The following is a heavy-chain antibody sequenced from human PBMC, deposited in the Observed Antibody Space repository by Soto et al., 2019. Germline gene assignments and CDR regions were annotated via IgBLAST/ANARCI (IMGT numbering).Heavy chain of an antibody. D-gene: IGHD6-13*01. CDR1: GGSISSSSYY. CDR3: ARRQYSSSWLVDY. J-gene: IGHJ4*02. CDR2: IYYSGST. Sequence: SETLSLTCTVSGGSISSSSYYWGWIRQPPGKGLEWIGSIYYSGSTYYNPSLKSRVTISVDTSKNQFSLKLSSVTAADTAVYYCARRQYSSSWLVDYWGQGTLVTVSS. V-gene: IGHV4-39*01.